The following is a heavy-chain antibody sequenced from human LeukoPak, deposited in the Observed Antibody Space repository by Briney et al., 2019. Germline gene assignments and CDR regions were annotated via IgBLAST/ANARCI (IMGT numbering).Heavy chain of an antibody. CDR3: ARMHLGRITMIVLVRQAFDI. J-gene: IGHJ3*02. CDR1: GGSISGYY. D-gene: IGHD3-22*01. Sequence: SETLSLTCAVYGGSISGYYWSWIRQPPGKGLEWIGDINYSGSTNYNPSLKSRVTTSVDTSKNQFSLKLSSVTAADTAVYNCARMHLGRITMIVLVRQAFDIWGQGTMVTVSS. V-gene: IGHV4-34*01. CDR2: INYSGST.